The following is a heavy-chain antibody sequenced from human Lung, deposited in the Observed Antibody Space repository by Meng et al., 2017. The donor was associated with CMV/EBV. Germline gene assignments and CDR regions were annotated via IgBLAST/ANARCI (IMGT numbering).Heavy chain of an antibody. D-gene: IGHD3-3*01. CDR2: IYYSGST. J-gene: IGHJ6*02. V-gene: IGHV4-59*01. CDR3: ARGGYYDFWSGYSYYYYYGMDV. CDR1: GGSISSYY. Sequence: SEILSLTCTVPGGSISSYYWSWIRQPPGKGLEWIGYIYYSGSTNYNPSLKSRVTISVDTSKNQFSLKLSSVTTADTAVYYCARGGYYDFWSGYSYYYYYGMDVWGQGXTVTVSS.